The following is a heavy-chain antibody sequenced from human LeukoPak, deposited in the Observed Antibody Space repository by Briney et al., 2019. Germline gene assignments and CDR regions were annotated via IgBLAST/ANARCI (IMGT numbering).Heavy chain of an antibody. D-gene: IGHD2-2*01. CDR2: IWYDGSNK. CDR3: ARDTSGYCSTSRCYGSWYFDL. V-gene: IGHV3-33*01. Sequence: PGRSLRLSCAASGFTFSSYGMHWVRQAPGKGLEWVAVIWYDGSNKYYADSVKGRFTISRDNSKNTLYLQMNSLRAEDTAVYYCARDTSGYCSTSRCYGSWYFDLWGRGTLVTVSS. CDR1: GFTFSSYG. J-gene: IGHJ2*01.